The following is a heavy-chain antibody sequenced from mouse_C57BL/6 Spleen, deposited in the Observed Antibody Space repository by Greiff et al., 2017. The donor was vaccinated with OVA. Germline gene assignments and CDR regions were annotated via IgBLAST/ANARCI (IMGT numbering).Heavy chain of an antibody. D-gene: IGHD3-2*02. CDR3: ARRAAQALYYFDY. V-gene: IGHV1-80*01. CDR2: IYPGDGDT. Sequence: VQLQQSGAELVKPGASVKISCKASGYAFSSYWMNWVKQRPGKGLEWIGQIYPGDGDTNYNGKFKGKATLTADKSSSTAYMQLSSLTSEDSAVYFCARRAAQALYYFDYWGQGTTLTVSS. J-gene: IGHJ2*01. CDR1: GYAFSSYW.